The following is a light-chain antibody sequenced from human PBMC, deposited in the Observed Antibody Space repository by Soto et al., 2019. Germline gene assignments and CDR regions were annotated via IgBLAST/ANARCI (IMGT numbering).Light chain of an antibody. CDR1: QTISSGF. Sequence: DIVLTQSPGILYLSPGDRATLSCKASQTISSGFLAWYQQKVGQAPRILIYDASNRATGVPDRFSGGGSGTDFTLTISSLDPEDFAVYYCQQRSNWPTFGQGTKVDIK. CDR2: DAS. J-gene: IGKJ1*01. V-gene: IGKV3D-20*02. CDR3: QQRSNWPT.